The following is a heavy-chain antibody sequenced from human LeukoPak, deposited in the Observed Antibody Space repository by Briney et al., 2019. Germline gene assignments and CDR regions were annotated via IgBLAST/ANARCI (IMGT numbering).Heavy chain of an antibody. CDR3: ARGGDIAVVPAAMVGP. J-gene: IGHJ5*02. CDR1: GYTFTSYD. CDR2: MNTNSGNT. D-gene: IGHD2-2*01. Sequence: GASVKVSCKASGYTFTSYDINWVRQATGQGLEWMGWMNTNSGNTGHAQKFQGRLTMTRDTSTNTAYMELSSLRSEDTAVYYRARGGDIAVVPAAMVGPWGQGTLVTVSS. V-gene: IGHV1-8*01.